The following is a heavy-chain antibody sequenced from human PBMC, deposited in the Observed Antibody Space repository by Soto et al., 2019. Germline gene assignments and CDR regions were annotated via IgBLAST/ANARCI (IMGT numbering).Heavy chain of an antibody. D-gene: IGHD6-19*01. Sequence: AAVKVSCKASGYTLTSYYMHWVRQAPGQGLEWMGIINPSGGSTSYAQKFQGRVTMTRDTSTSTVYMELSSLRSEDTAVYYCARGQVYWSIAVAGPYYYGMDVWGQGTPVTVSS. CDR2: INPSGGST. CDR1: GYTLTSYY. CDR3: ARGQVYWSIAVAGPYYYGMDV. J-gene: IGHJ6*02. V-gene: IGHV1-46*01.